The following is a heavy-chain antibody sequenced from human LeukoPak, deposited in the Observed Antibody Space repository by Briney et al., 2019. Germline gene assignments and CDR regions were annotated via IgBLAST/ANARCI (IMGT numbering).Heavy chain of an antibody. V-gene: IGHV3-30*02. CDR2: IRYDGSNK. CDR1: GFTFSSYH. Sequence: GVSLTLSCAASGFTFSSYHMHWLRQSPDKALECVAFIRYDGSNKYYADSVKGRFTISRDNSKNTLYLKMNSLRDEDTAVYYWAKDESGPEKPRGYYYYYMDVWGKGTTVTVSS. CDR3: AKDESGPEKPRGYYYYYMDV. J-gene: IGHJ6*03. D-gene: IGHD3-10*01.